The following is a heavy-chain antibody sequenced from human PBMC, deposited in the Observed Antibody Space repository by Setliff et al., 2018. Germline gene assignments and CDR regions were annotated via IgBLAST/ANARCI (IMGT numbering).Heavy chain of an antibody. CDR3: AREVGSRLDY. CDR1: GYTFTSYA. Sequence: ASVKVSCKASGYTFTSYAMHWVRQAPGQRLEWMGWISAYNGYTNYAQKLQGRVTMTTDTSTSTAYMELRSLRSDDTAVYYCAREVGSRLDYWGQGTLVTVSS. CDR2: ISAYNGYT. J-gene: IGHJ4*02. V-gene: IGHV1-18*01. D-gene: IGHD6-13*01.